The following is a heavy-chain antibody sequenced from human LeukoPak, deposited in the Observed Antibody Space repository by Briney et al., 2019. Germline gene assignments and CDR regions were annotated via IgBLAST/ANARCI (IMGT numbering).Heavy chain of an antibody. D-gene: IGHD6-13*01. CDR3: ARLIAATGAFRFDY. V-gene: IGHV4-59*08. CDR1: GGSISSHY. J-gene: IGHJ4*02. Sequence: PSETLSLTCTVSGGSISSHYWSWIRQPPGKGLEWIGYIYYSGSTNYKSSLKSRVTIPVDTSKNQVSLKLRSVTAADTAIYYCARLIAATGAFRFDYWGQGTLVTVSS. CDR2: IYYSGST.